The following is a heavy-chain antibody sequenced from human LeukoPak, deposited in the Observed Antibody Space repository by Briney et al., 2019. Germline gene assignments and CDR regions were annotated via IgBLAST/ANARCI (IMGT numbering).Heavy chain of an antibody. J-gene: IGHJ4*02. D-gene: IGHD3-3*01. CDR3: ARLKGDRTIYDY. Sequence: GGSLRLSCAASGFTFSTYCMSWVRQAPGKGLEWVASISQGGSETYYVESVKGRFTISRDNAMNSFFLQMNSLRAEDTAVYYCARLKGDRTIYDYWGQGTLVTVSS. V-gene: IGHV3-7*01. CDR1: GFTFSTYC. CDR2: ISQGGSET.